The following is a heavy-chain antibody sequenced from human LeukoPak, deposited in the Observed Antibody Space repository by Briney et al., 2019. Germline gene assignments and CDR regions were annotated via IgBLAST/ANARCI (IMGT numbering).Heavy chain of an antibody. V-gene: IGHV3-33*08. CDR2: IWYDGSNK. CDR3: ARGYYDFWSGYYGY. D-gene: IGHD3-3*01. CDR1: GVTFSSYG. J-gene: IGHJ4*02. Sequence: GGSLRLSCAASGVTFSSYGMHWVRQAPGKGLEWVAVIWYDGSNKYYADSVKGRFTISRDNSKNTLYLQMNSLRAEDTAVYYCARGYYDFWSGYYGYWGQGTLVTVSS.